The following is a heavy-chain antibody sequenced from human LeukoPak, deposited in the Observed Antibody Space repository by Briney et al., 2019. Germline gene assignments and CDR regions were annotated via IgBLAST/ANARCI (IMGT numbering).Heavy chain of an antibody. J-gene: IGHJ4*02. Sequence: SETLSLTCTVSGGSISSGSYYWSWIRQPAGKGLEWIGRIYTSGSTNYNPSLKSRVTISVDTSKNQFSLNLRSVTAADTAVYFCAGDDGYPAPFDYWGQGTLVTVSS. CDR3: AGDDGYPAPFDY. CDR1: GGSISSGSYY. D-gene: IGHD5-24*01. CDR2: IYTSGST. V-gene: IGHV4-61*02.